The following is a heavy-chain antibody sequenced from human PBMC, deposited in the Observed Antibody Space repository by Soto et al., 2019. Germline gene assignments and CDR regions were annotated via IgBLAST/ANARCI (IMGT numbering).Heavy chain of an antibody. CDR1: GDSFTDYY. CDR2: VNPSGGHT. Sequence: QVQLVQSGAEVKKPGASVKVSCKASGDSFTDYYIHWVRQAPGQGLEWMGTVNPSGGHTTYAQHFLGRMTMTRDTSTSTLYMELTSLTSEDTAVYYCARGGHVVVVTAALDYWGQGTLVTVSS. D-gene: IGHD2-21*02. V-gene: IGHV1-46*01. J-gene: IGHJ4*02. CDR3: ARGGHVVVVTAALDY.